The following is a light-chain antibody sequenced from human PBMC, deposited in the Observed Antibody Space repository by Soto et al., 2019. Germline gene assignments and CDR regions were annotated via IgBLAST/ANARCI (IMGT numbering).Light chain of an antibody. CDR1: SSNIGNHY. CDR3: ATWDTSLSAGL. J-gene: IGLJ1*01. V-gene: IGLV1-51*01. CDR2: DTY. Sequence: QSVLTQPPSVSPAPGQNVTSSFSGSSSNIGNHYVSCYQHLPGTAPKLLIYDTYKRPSGIPDRISGSKSGPSATLDITGLQPGDEADYYCATWDTSLSAGLFGSGTKVTVL.